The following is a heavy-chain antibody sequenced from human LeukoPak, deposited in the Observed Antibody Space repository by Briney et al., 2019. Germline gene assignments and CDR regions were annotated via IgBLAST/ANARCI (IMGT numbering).Heavy chain of an antibody. CDR2: IYFSGST. V-gene: IGHV4-30-4*01. J-gene: IGHJ6*02. Sequence: SETLSLTCTVSGDSISDGDFYWSWTRQPPGKGLEWIGHIYFSGSTHYNPSLQSRVTFSVDTSKNQFSLKLSSVTAADTAIYYCARDREQLVLPYYHGMDVWGQGATVTVSS. CDR3: ARDREQLVLPYYHGMDV. D-gene: IGHD6-6*01. CDR1: GDSISDGDFY.